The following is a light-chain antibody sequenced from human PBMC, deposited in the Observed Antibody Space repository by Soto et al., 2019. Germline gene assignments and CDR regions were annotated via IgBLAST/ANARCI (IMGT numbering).Light chain of an antibody. V-gene: IGKV3-11*01. J-gene: IGKJ5*01. Sequence: EIVLTQSPGTLSLSPGERATLSCRAIQSVRSYLAWYQQKRGQAPRLVIYDASNRATGIPARFSGSGSGTDFTLTISSLEPEDFALYYCQQRSSWPQVTFGQGTRLEI. CDR2: DAS. CDR1: QSVRSY. CDR3: QQRSSWPQVT.